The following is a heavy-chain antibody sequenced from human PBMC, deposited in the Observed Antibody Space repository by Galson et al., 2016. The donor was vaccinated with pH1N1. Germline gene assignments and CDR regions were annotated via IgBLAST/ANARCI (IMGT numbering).Heavy chain of an antibody. CDR3: ARGPGVGAIDY. J-gene: IGHJ4*02. V-gene: IGHV1-69*04. CDR2: ILPILGIA. Sequence: LEWMGRILPILGIANYAQKFQGRVTMTRNTSISTAYMELSSLRSEDTAVYYCARGPGVGAIDYWGQGTLVTVSS. D-gene: IGHD1-26*01.